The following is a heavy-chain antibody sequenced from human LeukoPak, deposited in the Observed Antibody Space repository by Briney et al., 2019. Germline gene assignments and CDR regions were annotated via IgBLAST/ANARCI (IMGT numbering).Heavy chain of an antibody. CDR2: IYTSGST. D-gene: IGHD6-13*01. Sequence: PSETLSLTCTVSGGSISSGSYYWSWIRQPAGKGLEWIGRIYTSGSTNYNPSLKSRVTISVDTSKNQFSLKLSSVTAADTAVYYCARTGIAGGVAWFDPWGQGTLVTVSS. CDR1: GGSISSGSYY. J-gene: IGHJ5*02. V-gene: IGHV4-61*02. CDR3: ARTGIAGGVAWFDP.